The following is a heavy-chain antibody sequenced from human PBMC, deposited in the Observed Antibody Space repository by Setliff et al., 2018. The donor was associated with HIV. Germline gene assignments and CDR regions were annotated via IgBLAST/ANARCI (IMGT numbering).Heavy chain of an antibody. J-gene: IGHJ4*02. Sequence: ASVKVSCKASGYAFSSYAMHWVRQAPGQRLEWMGWTNAGNGDTRYSQQFQDRVTITRDTSASTAYMELSSLRSEDTAVYYCARDHGNGRAYNFWSGYYSLDYWGQGTLVTVSS. CDR1: GYAFSSYA. CDR2: TNAGNGDT. D-gene: IGHD3-3*01. V-gene: IGHV1-3*01. CDR3: ARDHGNGRAYNFWSGYYSLDY.